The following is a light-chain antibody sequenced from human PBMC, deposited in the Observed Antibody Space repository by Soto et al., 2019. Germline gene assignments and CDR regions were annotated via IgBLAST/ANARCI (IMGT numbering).Light chain of an antibody. Sequence: EIVLTQSPGTLSLSPGERATLSCRASQSVNSNYLAWYQQKPGQAPRILIFGASGRATGIPDRFSGSGSGTDFTITISRLEPEDFAVYYCQQYGSSPLTFGGGTKVEIK. CDR1: QSVNSNY. J-gene: IGKJ4*01. CDR3: QQYGSSPLT. V-gene: IGKV3-20*01. CDR2: GAS.